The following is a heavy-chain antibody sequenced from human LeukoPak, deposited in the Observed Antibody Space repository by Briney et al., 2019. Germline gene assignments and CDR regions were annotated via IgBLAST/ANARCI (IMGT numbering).Heavy chain of an antibody. CDR1: GGSIGSYY. Sequence: SETLSLTCTVSGGSIGSYYWSWIRQPPGKGLEWIGYINYSGTTNYNPSLKGRVTISVDTSKNQSSLKLSSVTAADTAVYYCARGTLMVGPWGQGTQVTVSS. J-gene: IGHJ5*02. D-gene: IGHD2-8*01. CDR2: INYSGTT. CDR3: ARGTLMVGP. V-gene: IGHV4-59*01.